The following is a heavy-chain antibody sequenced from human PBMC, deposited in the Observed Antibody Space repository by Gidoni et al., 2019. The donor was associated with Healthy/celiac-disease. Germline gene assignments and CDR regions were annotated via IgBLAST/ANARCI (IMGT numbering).Heavy chain of an antibody. J-gene: IGHJ4*02. CDR3: ARGGYYDFWSGYRDEVPFDY. D-gene: IGHD3-3*01. CDR1: GFTFSSYV. Sequence: QVQLVESGGGVVQPGRSLRLSCAASGFTFSSYVMHWVRQAPGKGLEWVAVIWYDGSNKYYADSVKGRFTISRDNSKNTLYLQMNSLRAEDTAVYYCARGGYYDFWSGYRDEVPFDYGGQGTLVTVSS. V-gene: IGHV3-33*01. CDR2: IWYDGSNK.